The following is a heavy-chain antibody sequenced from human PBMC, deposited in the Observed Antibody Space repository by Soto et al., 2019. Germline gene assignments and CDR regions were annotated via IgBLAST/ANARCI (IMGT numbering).Heavy chain of an antibody. J-gene: IGHJ6*02. V-gene: IGHV1-18*01. CDR3: AREGWYFDYYGMDV. CDR1: GYTFTSYG. Sequence: ASVKVSCKASGYTFTSYGISWVRQAPGQGLEWMGWISAYNGNTNYAQKLQGRVTMTTDTSTSTAYMELRSMRSDDTAVYYCAREGWYFDYYGMDVWGQGTTVTVSS. D-gene: IGHD6-19*01. CDR2: ISAYNGNT.